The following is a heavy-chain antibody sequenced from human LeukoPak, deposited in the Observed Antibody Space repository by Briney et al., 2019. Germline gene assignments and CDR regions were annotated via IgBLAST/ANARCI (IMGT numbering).Heavy chain of an antibody. CDR1: GDSISSSSYY. D-gene: IGHD3-22*01. Sequence: SETLSLTGTVSGDSISSSSYYWVWLRQPPGKGLEWIATIHYTGSTYFNPSLKSRVTISVDTSKNQFSLKLSSVTAADTAMYYCARYWGPYDNSGAYFDYWGQGTLVTVSS. J-gene: IGHJ4*02. CDR3: ARYWGPYDNSGAYFDY. V-gene: IGHV4-39*01. CDR2: IHYTGST.